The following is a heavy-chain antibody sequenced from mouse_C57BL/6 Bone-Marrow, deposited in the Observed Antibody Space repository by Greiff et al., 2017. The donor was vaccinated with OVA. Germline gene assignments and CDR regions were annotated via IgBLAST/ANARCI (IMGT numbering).Heavy chain of an antibody. CDR2: IHPNSGST. Sequence: QVQLQQPGAELVKPGASVTLSCKASGYTFTSYWMHWVKQRPGQGLEWIGMIHPNSGSTNYNAKFKSKATLTVDKSSSTAYMQLSSLTSEDSAVYYCARCLIYYDFYYFDYWGQGTTLTVSS. CDR3: ARCLIYYDFYYFDY. V-gene: IGHV1-64*01. D-gene: IGHD2-4*01. J-gene: IGHJ2*01. CDR1: GYTFTSYW.